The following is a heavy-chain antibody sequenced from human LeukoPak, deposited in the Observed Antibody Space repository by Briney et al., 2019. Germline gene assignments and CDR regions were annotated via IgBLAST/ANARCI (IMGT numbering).Heavy chain of an antibody. V-gene: IGHV4-59*01. CDR1: GASISSYY. J-gene: IGHJ5*02. CDR3: ARDCTSGSYYHTLCDP. Sequence: PETLSLTCVVSGASISSYYSRWVRQPPGKGLASARTIYYSGSTNYHPSLKSRVTISLDTSMNQFSLKLSSVTAADTAVYFCARDCTSGSYYHTLCDPWGQGALVTVSS. D-gene: IGHD3-10*01. CDR2: IYYSGST.